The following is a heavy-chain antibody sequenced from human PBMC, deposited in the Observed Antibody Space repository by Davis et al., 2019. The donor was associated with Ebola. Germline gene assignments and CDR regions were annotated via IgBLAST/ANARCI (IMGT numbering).Heavy chain of an antibody. CDR3: ARDRPLDFFFGDYYGMDV. CDR1: GFTFSNAW. Sequence: GESLKISCAASGFTFSNAWMSWVRQAPGKALEWVSSISSDSDYIYYADSAKGRFTISRDNAKNSLFLQMDSLRAEDTAVYYCARDRPLDFFFGDYYGMDVWGQGTTVTVS. V-gene: IGHV3-21*01. D-gene: IGHD3-16*01. CDR2: ISSDSDYI. J-gene: IGHJ6*02.